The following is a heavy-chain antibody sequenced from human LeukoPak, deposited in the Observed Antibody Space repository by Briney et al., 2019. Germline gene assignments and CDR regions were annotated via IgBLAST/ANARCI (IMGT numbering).Heavy chain of an antibody. CDR1: GYTFTNYY. CDR3: AREVPYYYDSSGYYRGAFDI. J-gene: IGHJ3*02. CDR2: INPSGGST. D-gene: IGHD3-22*01. Sequence: EASVKVSCKASGYTFTNYYIHWVRQAPGQGLECMGIINPSGGSTSYAQKFQGRVTMTRDMSTSTVYMELSSLRSEDTAVYYCAREVPYYYDSSGYYRGAFDIWGQGTMVTVSS. V-gene: IGHV1-46*01.